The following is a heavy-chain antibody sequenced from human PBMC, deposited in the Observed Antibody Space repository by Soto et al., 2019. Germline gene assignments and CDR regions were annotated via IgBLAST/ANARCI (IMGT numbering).Heavy chain of an antibody. CDR3: ARTYGSGSYYNY. CDR2: IYSTVNT. CDR1: GGSINSYY. D-gene: IGHD3-10*01. Sequence: PSETLSLTCSVSGGSINSYYWSWIRQPAGKGLEWIGRIYSTVNTNYNPSLKSRAAISVDTSKNQFSLKLSSVTAADTAVYYCARTYGSGSYYNYWGQGTLVTVSS. V-gene: IGHV4-4*07. J-gene: IGHJ4*02.